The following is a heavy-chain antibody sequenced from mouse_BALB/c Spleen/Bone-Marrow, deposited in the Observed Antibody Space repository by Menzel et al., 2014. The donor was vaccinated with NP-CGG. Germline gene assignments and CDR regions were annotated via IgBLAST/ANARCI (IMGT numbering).Heavy chain of an antibody. V-gene: IGHV5-17*02. CDR2: ISNGSSTI. CDR1: GFTFSSFG. J-gene: IGHJ4*01. CDR3: ARKGAMITHYYAMDY. Sequence: DVKLQESGGGLVQPGGSRKLSCAASGFTFSSFGMHWVRPAPEEGPEWVAYISNGSSTIYYADTVKGRFTISRDNPKNTLFLQVTSLRSEDTAMYYCARKGAMITHYYAMDYWGQGTSVTVSS. D-gene: IGHD2-4*01.